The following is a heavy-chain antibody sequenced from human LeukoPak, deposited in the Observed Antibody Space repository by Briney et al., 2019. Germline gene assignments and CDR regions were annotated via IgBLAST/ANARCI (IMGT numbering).Heavy chain of an antibody. J-gene: IGHJ5*02. CDR3: ASHATMVRGLFDP. CDR2: IYYSGST. CDR1: GFTFSLYP. V-gene: IGHV4-59*08. Sequence: VSLRLSYAASGFTFSLYPMNWIRQPPGKGLEGNGYIYYSGSTNYNPSLTSRVTISVDTSKNQFSLKMSSVTAADKAVYYCASHATMVRGLFDPWGQGPLVPVSS. D-gene: IGHD3-10*01.